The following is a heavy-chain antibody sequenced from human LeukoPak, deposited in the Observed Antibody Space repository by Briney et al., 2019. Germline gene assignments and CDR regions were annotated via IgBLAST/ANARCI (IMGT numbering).Heavy chain of an antibody. V-gene: IGHV3-21*01. CDR2: ISSSSSYI. Sequence: GGSLRLSCAASGFTFSSYAMNWVRQAPGKGLEWVSSISSSSSYIYYADSVKGRFTISRDNAKNSLYLQMNSLRAEDTAVYYCAAGLYGDFSYWGQGTLVTVSS. J-gene: IGHJ4*02. D-gene: IGHD4-17*01. CDR1: GFTFSSYA. CDR3: AAGLYGDFSY.